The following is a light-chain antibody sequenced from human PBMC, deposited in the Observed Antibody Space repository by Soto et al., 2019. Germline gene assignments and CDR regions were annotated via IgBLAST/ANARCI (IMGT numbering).Light chain of an antibody. CDR1: QAISTY. V-gene: IGKV1-8*01. CDR2: SAS. J-gene: IGKJ1*01. Sequence: AIRMTQSPSSFSASTGDRVTITCRASQAISTYLAWYQQKPGKAPKLLIYSASTLQSGVPSRFSGSGSGTDFTLTISCLQSEDFATYYCQHYYDYPWTFGQGTKVEL. CDR3: QHYYDYPWT.